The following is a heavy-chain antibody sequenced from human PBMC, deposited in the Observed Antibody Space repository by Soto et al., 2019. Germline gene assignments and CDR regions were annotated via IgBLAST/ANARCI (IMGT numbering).Heavy chain of an antibody. CDR1: GGTFSSYA. D-gene: IGHD2-2*01. CDR2: IIPIFGTA. CDR3: ARDCSSTSCYGFGMDV. J-gene: IGHJ6*02. Sequence: SVKVSCKASGGTFSSYAISWVRQAPGQGLEWMGGIIPIFGTANYAQKFQGRVTITADKSTSTAYMELSSLRSEDTAVYYCARDCSSTSCYGFGMDVWGQGTTVTVSS. V-gene: IGHV1-69*06.